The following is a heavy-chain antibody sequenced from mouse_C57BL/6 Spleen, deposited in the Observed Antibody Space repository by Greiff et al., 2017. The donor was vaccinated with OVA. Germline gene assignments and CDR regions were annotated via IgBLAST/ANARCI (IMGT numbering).Heavy chain of an antibody. V-gene: IGHV1-61*01. D-gene: IGHD1-1*01. CDR1: GYTFTSYW. J-gene: IGHJ3*01. CDR3: ARSYYYGSSSWFAY. Sequence: VQLQQPGAELVRPGSSVKLSCKASGYTFTSYWMDWVKQRPGQGLEWIGNIYPSDSETHYNQKFKDKATLTVDKSSSTAYMQLSSLTSEDSAVYDCARSYYYGSSSWFAYWGQGTLVTVSA. CDR2: IYPSDSET.